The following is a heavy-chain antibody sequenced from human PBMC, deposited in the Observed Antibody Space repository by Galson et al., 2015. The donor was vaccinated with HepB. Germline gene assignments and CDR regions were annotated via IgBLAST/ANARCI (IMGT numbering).Heavy chain of an antibody. CDR1: GFAFSSYA. CDR3: ARDPGYCSSTSCYRPTPDYYYYYMDV. V-gene: IGHV3-30-3*01. CDR2: ISYDGSNK. J-gene: IGHJ6*03. D-gene: IGHD2-2*02. Sequence: SLRLSCAASGFAFSSYAMHWVRQAPGKGLEWVAVISYDGSNKYYADSVKGRFTISRDNSKNTLYLQMNSLRAEDTAVYYCARDPGYCSSTSCYRPTPDYYYYYMDVWGKGTTVTVSS.